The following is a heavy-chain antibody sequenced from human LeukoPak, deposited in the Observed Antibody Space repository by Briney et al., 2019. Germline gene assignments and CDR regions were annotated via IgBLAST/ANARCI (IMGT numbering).Heavy chain of an antibody. CDR3: IGFAFYGMDV. CDR2: IRSKAYGGTT. Sequence: PGGSLRLSWTASGFTFGDYAMSWVRQAPGKGLEWVGFIRSKAYGGTTEYAASVKGRFTISRDDSKSIAYLQMNSLKTEDTAVYYCIGFAFYGMDVWGQGTTVTVSS. V-gene: IGHV3-49*04. J-gene: IGHJ6*02. CDR1: GFTFGDYA.